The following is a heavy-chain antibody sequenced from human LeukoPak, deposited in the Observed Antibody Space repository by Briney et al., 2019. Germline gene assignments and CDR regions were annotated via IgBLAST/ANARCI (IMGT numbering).Heavy chain of an antibody. D-gene: IGHD5-18*01. CDR1: GDSISSGSYY. CDR2: MYTSGST. Sequence: PSETLSLTCTVSGDSISSGSYYWSWIRQPAGKGLEWIGRMYTSGSTNYNPSLKSRVTISVDTSKNQFSLKLSSVTAADTAVYYCARVGYSYGFMPYYYYMDVWGKGTTVTVSS. J-gene: IGHJ6*03. V-gene: IGHV4-61*02. CDR3: ARVGYSYGFMPYYYYMDV.